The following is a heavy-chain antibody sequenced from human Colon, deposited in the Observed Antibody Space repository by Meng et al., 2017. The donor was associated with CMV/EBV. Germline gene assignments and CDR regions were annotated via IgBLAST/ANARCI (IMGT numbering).Heavy chain of an antibody. CDR3: ARDTPHNAFEP. J-gene: IGHJ5*02. CDR1: VFTFNKYG. D-gene: IGHD2-15*01. CDR2: IDNEGSGA. V-gene: IGHV3-74*01. Sequence: SCVASVFTFNKYGMHWVRQPPGGGLVWLSRIDNEGSGAIYADSVRGRFTVSRDNARNTVYLQMNNLRDEDTAVYYCARDTPHNAFEPWGHGTLVTVSS.